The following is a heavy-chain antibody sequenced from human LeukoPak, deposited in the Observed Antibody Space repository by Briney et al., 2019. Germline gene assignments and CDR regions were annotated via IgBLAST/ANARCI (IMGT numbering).Heavy chain of an antibody. J-gene: IGHJ4*02. V-gene: IGHV1-69*06. CDR2: IIPIFGTA. CDR3: ARAGYCGGDCYVYYFDY. D-gene: IGHD2-21*02. CDR1: GGTFSSYA. Sequence: VASVKVSCKASGGTFSSYAISWVRQAPGQGLEWMGGIIPIFGTANYAQKFQGRVTITADKSTSTAYMELSSLRSGDTAVYYCARAGYCGGDCYVYYFDYWGQGTLVTVSS.